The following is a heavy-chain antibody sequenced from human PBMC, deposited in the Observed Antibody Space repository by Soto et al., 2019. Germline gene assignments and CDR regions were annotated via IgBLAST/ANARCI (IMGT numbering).Heavy chain of an antibody. J-gene: IGHJ5*02. D-gene: IGHD2-2*01. V-gene: IGHV1-69*12. Sequence: QVQLVQSGAEVKKPGSSVKVSCKAAGGTFRSYAISWVRQAPGQGLEWMGGIIPIFGTANYAQKFQGRVTITADESTSTAYMELSSLRSEDTAVYYCAKGLVPAAESWFDPWGQPTLFTVSS. CDR1: GGTFRSYA. CDR2: IIPIFGTA. CDR3: AKGLVPAAESWFDP.